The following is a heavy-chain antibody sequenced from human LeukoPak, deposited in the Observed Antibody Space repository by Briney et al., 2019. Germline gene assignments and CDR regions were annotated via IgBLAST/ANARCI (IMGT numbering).Heavy chain of an antibody. CDR2: ITPSGGST. CDR1: GYVFTTYD. D-gene: IGHD5-18*01. V-gene: IGHV1-46*01. CDR3: VRRGYSYGYSYFDY. Sequence: ASVKVSCKASGYVFTTYDMHWVRQAPGQGLEWMGIITPSGGSTTYAQKFQGRVTMTRDTSTSTVYMGLSSLRSEDTAVYYCVRRGYSYGYSYFDYWGQGTLVTVSS. J-gene: IGHJ4*02.